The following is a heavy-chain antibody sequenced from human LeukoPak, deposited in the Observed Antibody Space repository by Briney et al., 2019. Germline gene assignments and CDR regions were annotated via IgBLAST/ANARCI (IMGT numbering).Heavy chain of an antibody. CDR1: GFTFSSYG. V-gene: IGHV3-33*01. J-gene: IGHJ4*02. CDR3: ARSSFSGSYYLSIDY. D-gene: IGHD1-26*01. CDR2: IWYDGSNK. Sequence: GGSLRLSCAASGFTFSSYGMPWVRQAPGKGLEWVAVIWYDGSNKYYADSVKGRFTISRGNSKNTLYLQMNSLRAEDTAVYYCARSSFSGSYYLSIDYWGQGTLVTVSS.